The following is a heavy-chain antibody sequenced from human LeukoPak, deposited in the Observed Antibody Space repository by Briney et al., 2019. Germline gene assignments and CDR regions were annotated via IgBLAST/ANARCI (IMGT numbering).Heavy chain of an antibody. Sequence: GGSLRLSCAASGFTFSDYYMSWIRQAPGKGLEWVSYISSSGSTIYYADSVKGRFTISRDNAKNSLYLQMNSLRAEDTAVYYCARESGSGSHNYYYYYMDVWGKGTTVTISS. V-gene: IGHV3-11*01. CDR1: GFTFSDYY. D-gene: IGHD3-10*01. CDR3: ARESGSGSHNYYYYYMDV. J-gene: IGHJ6*03. CDR2: ISSSGSTI.